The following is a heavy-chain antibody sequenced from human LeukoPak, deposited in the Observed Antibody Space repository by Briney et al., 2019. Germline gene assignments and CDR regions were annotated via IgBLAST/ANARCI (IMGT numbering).Heavy chain of an antibody. CDR3: ASGYHSGWYIPYY. CDR1: GFTFSTSW. D-gene: IGHD6-19*01. Sequence: PGGSLRLSCAASGFTFSTSWMIWVRQAPGKGLEWVANIKEDGSEKYYVDSVKGRFTISRGNAKNSLYLQMNSLRAEDTAVYYCASGYHSGWYIPYYWGQGTLVTVSS. V-gene: IGHV3-7*01. CDR2: IKEDGSEK. J-gene: IGHJ4*02.